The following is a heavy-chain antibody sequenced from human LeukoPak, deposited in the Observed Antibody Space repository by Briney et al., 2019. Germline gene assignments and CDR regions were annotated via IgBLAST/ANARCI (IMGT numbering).Heavy chain of an antibody. CDR2: IYYSGST. CDR3: ASSNIAAAGNFDY. V-gene: IGHV4-59*01. Sequence: PSETLSLTCTVSGGSISSYYWSWIRQPPGKGLEWIGYIYYSGSTNYNPSLKSRVTISVDTSKNQFSLKLSSVTAADTAVYYCASSNIAAAGNFDYWGQGTLVTVSS. CDR1: GGSISSYY. J-gene: IGHJ4*02. D-gene: IGHD6-13*01.